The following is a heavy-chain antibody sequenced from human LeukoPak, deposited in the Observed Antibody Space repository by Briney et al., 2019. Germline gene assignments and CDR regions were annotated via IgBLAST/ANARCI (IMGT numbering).Heavy chain of an antibody. CDR3: ARDMVWSGYHNWFDP. CDR1: GGSISSYY. CDR2: IYYSGST. Sequence: PSETLSLTCTDSGGSISSYYWSWIRQPPGKGLEWIGYIYYSGSTNYNPSLKSRVTISVDTSKNQFSLKLSSVTAADTAVYYCARDMVWSGYHNWFDPWGQGTLVTVSS. J-gene: IGHJ5*02. V-gene: IGHV4-59*01. D-gene: IGHD3-3*01.